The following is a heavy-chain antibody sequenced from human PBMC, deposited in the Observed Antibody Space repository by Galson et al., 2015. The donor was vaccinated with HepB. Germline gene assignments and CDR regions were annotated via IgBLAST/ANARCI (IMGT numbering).Heavy chain of an antibody. CDR3: VRDRPTEYYYDSYGYAYYFDY. Sequence: SLRLSCAVSGFTLNSYGMRWVRQAPGKGLEWVAFIWYDGRHKYYADSVKGRFTISRDNSKNTLYLQMNSLRAEDTAVYYCVRDRPTEYYYDSYGYAYYFDYWGQGTLVTVSS. CDR1: GFTLNSYG. D-gene: IGHD3-22*01. CDR2: IWYDGRHK. J-gene: IGHJ4*02. V-gene: IGHV3-30*02.